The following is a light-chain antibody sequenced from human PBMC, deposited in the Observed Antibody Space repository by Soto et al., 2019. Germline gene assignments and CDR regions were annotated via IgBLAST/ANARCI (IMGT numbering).Light chain of an antibody. Sequence: QSALTQPPSASGSPGQSVTISCTGTSNDVGGYNSVSWYQQHPGRAPKLLIFEVNKRPSGVPDRFSASKSDNTASLTVSGLQAEDEANYYCTSYAGSRNLVFGGGTKLTVL. CDR2: EVN. CDR3: TSYAGSRNLV. V-gene: IGLV2-8*01. CDR1: SNDVGGYNS. J-gene: IGLJ3*02.